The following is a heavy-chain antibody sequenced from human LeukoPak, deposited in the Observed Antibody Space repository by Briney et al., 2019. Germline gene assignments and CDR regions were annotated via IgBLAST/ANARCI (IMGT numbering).Heavy chain of an antibody. Sequence: PGGSLRLSCAASGFTVSSNYMSWVRQAPGKGLEWVSVIYSGGSTYYADSVKGRFTISRDNSKNKLYLQMNSLRAEDTAVYYCARGDGNYDFWSGYYTGFDYWGQGTLSPSPQ. V-gene: IGHV3-66*02. CDR3: ARGDGNYDFWSGYYTGFDY. D-gene: IGHD3-3*01. J-gene: IGHJ4*02. CDR2: IYSGGST. CDR1: GFTVSSNY.